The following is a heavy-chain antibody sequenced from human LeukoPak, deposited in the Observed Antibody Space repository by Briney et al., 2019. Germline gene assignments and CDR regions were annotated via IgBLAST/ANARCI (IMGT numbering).Heavy chain of an antibody. CDR3: ARETPVCGSRTICYIFDS. CDR1: GDSDTSNSAA. D-gene: IGHD2-2*02. Sequence: SQTLSLTCDISGDSDTSNSAAWNWIRHSPSRGLEWLGWTYYRTKWFIDYAVSVNSRIILNRDTSKNQISLQLDSVIYEDTGVYYCARETPVCGSRTICYIFDSWGQGTLVTVSS. V-gene: IGHV6-1*01. J-gene: IGHJ4*02. CDR2: TYYRTKWFI.